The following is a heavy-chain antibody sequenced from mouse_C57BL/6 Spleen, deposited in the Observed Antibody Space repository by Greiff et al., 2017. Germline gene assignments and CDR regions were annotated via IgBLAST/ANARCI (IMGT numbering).Heavy chain of an antibody. Sequence: VQLQQPGAELVMPGASVKLSCKASGYTFTSYWMHWVKQRPGQGLEWIGKIDPSDSDTNYNQKFKGKSTLTVDKSSSTADMQLSSLTSEASAVAYCARGITTVDYWGQGTTLTVSS. CDR3: ARGITTVDY. V-gene: IGHV1-69*01. CDR1: GYTFTSYW. D-gene: IGHD1-1*01. CDR2: IDPSDSDT. J-gene: IGHJ2*01.